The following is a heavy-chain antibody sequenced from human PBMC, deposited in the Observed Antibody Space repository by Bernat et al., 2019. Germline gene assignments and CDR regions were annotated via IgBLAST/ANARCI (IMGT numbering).Heavy chain of an antibody. J-gene: IGHJ5*02. D-gene: IGHD2-2*01. V-gene: IGHV4-34*01. CDR3: ARGRVTRRNRYCSSTSCLANWFDP. Sequence: QVQLQQWGAGLLKPSETLSLTCAVYGGSFSGYYWSWIRQPPGKGLEWIGEINHSGSTNYNPSLKSRVTISVDTSKNQFSLKLSSVTAADTAVYYCARGRVTRRNRYCSSTSCLANWFDPWGQGTLVTVSS. CDR1: GGSFSGYY. CDR2: INHSGST.